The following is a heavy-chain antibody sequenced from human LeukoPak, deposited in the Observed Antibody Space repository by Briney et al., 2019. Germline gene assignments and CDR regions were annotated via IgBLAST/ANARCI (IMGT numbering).Heavy chain of an antibody. CDR3: ARSRQASGLFNS. J-gene: IGHJ5*01. V-gene: IGHV4-30-2*06. D-gene: IGHD3-10*01. CDR1: GYAITSGGFS. Sequence: PSETLSLTCTVSGYAITSGGFSWNWIRQSPGKGLEWIGCIYDRGPAYYNPSLKSRFTISVDRPKNQFFLNVTSLTAADTAVYFCARSRQASGLFNSWGQGTLVVVSS. CDR2: IYDRGPA.